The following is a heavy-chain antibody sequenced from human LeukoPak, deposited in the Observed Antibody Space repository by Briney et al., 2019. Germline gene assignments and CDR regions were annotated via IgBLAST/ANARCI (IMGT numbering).Heavy chain of an antibody. Sequence: SETLSLTCTVSGGSISSYYWSWIRQPPGKGLEWIGYIYYSGSTNYNPSLKSRVTISVDTSKNQFSLKLSSVTAADTAVYYCARRNYGDFDYWGQGTLVTVSS. V-gene: IGHV4-59*08. D-gene: IGHD4-17*01. J-gene: IGHJ4*02. CDR1: GGSISSYY. CDR3: ARRNYGDFDY. CDR2: IYYSGST.